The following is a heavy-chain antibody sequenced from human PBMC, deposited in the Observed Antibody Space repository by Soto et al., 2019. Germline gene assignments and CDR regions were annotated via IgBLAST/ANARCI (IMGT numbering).Heavy chain of an antibody. V-gene: IGHV4-59*01. CDR3: ARGGDYGSGSLGGSYYYGMDV. J-gene: IGHJ6*02. CDR1: GGSISSYY. D-gene: IGHD3-10*01. CDR2: IYYSGST. Sequence: KTSETLSLTCTVSGGSISSYYWSWIRQPPGKGLEWIGYIYYSGSTNYNPSLKSRVTISVDTSKNQFSLKLSSVTAADTAVYYCARGGDYGSGSLGGSYYYGMDVWGQGTTVTVSS.